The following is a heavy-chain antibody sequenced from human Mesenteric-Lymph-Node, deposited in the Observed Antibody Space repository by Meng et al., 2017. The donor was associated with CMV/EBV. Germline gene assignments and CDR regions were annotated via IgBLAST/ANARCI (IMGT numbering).Heavy chain of an antibody. CDR2: IISSATTV. CDR1: GFTFSDAS. Sequence: GEALKISCAASGFTFSDASMSWIRQAPGKGLEWLSYIISSATTVYYADSVRSRFTISRDNAKNSLDLQLHNLSVEDTAVYYCARQGGDANWFDPWGQGTLVTVSS. D-gene: IGHD3-16*01. J-gene: IGHJ5*02. V-gene: IGHV3-11*01. CDR3: ARQGGDANWFDP.